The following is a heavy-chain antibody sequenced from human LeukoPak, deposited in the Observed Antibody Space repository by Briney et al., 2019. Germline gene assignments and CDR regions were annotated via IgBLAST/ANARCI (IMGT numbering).Heavy chain of an antibody. CDR1: GGSISNYY. J-gene: IGHJ6*02. D-gene: IGHD3-10*01. Sequence: SETLSLTCTVSGGSISNYYWSWIRQPPGKGLEWIGYIYYSGTTNYNPSLKSRVTISIATSKNQFSLKLSSVTAADTAVYYCARAYVSGPSGYYYGMDVWGQGANVTVSS. CDR3: ARAYVSGPSGYYYGMDV. CDR2: IYYSGTT. V-gene: IGHV4-59*12.